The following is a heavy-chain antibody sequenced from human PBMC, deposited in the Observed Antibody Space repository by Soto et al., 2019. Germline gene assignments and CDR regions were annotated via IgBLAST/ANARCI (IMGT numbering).Heavy chain of an antibody. D-gene: IGHD3-22*01. V-gene: IGHV4-31*01. CDR1: GGSISSGGYY. CDR2: IYYSGST. Sequence: QVQLQESGPGLVKPSQTLSLTCTVSGGSISSGGYYWNWIRQHPGKGLEWIGYIYYSGSTYYNPSLKSQVTTSVDTSKNQLSLKMSSVTAADTAVYYCARESDSSGYYYYFDYWGQGTLVTVSS. J-gene: IGHJ4*02. CDR3: ARESDSSGYYYYFDY.